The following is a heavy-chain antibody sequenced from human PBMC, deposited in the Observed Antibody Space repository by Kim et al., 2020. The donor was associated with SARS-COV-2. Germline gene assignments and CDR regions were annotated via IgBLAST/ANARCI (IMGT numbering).Heavy chain of an antibody. Sequence: SETLSLTCTVSGGSVSSGSYYWSWIRQPPGKGLEWIGYIYYSGSTNYNPSLKSRVTISVDTSKNQFSLKLSSVTAADTAVYYCARDVPVRGVIKGDAFDIWGQGTMVTVSS. D-gene: IGHD3-10*01. CDR1: GGSVSSGSYY. V-gene: IGHV4-61*01. J-gene: IGHJ3*02. CDR2: IYYSGST. CDR3: ARDVPVRGVIKGDAFDI.